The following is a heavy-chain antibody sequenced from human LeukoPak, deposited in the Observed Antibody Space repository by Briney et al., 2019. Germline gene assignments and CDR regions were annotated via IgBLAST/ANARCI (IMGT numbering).Heavy chain of an antibody. Sequence: GGSLRLSCAASGFTFSSFAMSWVRQAPGKGLDWVSSISGSGAGTYYADSVKGRFTISRDNSKNTLYLQMNSLRAEDTAVYYCAKSIAVAFYSRGQGTLVTVSS. D-gene: IGHD6-19*01. CDR2: ISGSGAGT. V-gene: IGHV3-23*01. CDR1: GFTFSSFA. J-gene: IGHJ4*02. CDR3: AKSIAVAFYS.